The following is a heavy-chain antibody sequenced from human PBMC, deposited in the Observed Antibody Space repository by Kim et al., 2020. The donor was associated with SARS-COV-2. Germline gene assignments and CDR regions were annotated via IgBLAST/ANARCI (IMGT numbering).Heavy chain of an antibody. CDR3: AREPYSPSEGNWFDP. CDR2: ISYDGSNK. Sequence: GGSLRLSCAASGFTFSSYAMHWVRQAPGKGLEWVAVISYDGSNKYYADSVKGRFTISRDNSKNTLYLQMNSLRAEDTAVYYCAREPYSPSEGNWFDPWGQGTLVTVSS. V-gene: IGHV3-30*04. D-gene: IGHD4-4*01. CDR1: GFTFSSYA. J-gene: IGHJ5*02.